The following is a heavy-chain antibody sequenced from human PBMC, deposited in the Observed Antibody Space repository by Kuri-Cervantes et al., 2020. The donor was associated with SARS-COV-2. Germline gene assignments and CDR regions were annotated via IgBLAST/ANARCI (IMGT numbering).Heavy chain of an antibody. Sequence: GESLKISCAASGFTFSSYSMNWVRQTPGKGLEWVSSISSSSSYIYYADSVKGRFTISRDNAKNSLYLQMNSLRAEDTAVYYCTTDPAIFGVGDADYWGQGTLVTVSS. V-gene: IGHV3-21*01. CDR3: TTDPAIFGVGDADY. CDR1: GFTFSSYS. CDR2: ISSSSSYI. J-gene: IGHJ4*02. D-gene: IGHD3-3*01.